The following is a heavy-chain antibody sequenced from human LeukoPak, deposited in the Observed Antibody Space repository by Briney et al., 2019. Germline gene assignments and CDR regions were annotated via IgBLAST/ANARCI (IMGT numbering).Heavy chain of an antibody. CDR1: GFIFSTYG. Sequence: GGSLRLSCAASGFIFSTYGMHWVRQAPGKGLEWVGMIYYDGSEKNYADSVKGRFTLSRDNSKNTVFLQMSSLRVEDTAVYYCAKDASWALDIWGQGTLVTVSS. J-gene: IGHJ3*02. CDR3: AKDASWALDI. V-gene: IGHV3-30*02. CDR2: IYYDGSEK.